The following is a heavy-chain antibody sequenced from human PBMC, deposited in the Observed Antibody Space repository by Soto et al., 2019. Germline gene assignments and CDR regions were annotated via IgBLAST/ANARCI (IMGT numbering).Heavy chain of an antibody. V-gene: IGHV3-30*04. CDR3: ARDRWEQAPPRYYYGMDV. Sequence: GGSLRLSCAVSGGTFNRHAINWVRQAPGKGLEWVAVISFDGKNKYYGDSVEGRFTVSRENFNNTVYLQMNSLRGEDTAVYFCARDRWEQAPPRYYYGMDVWGQGTTVTVS. CDR2: ISFDGKNK. CDR1: GGTFNRHA. J-gene: IGHJ6*02. D-gene: IGHD1-26*01.